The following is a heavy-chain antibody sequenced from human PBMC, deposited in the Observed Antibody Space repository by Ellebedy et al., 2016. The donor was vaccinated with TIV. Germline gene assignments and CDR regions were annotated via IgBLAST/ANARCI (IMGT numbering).Heavy chain of an antibody. J-gene: IGHJ4*02. CDR2: INTVNGNT. V-gene: IGHV1-3*04. Sequence: AASVKVSCKASGYTFTSYAMHWVRQAPGQRLEWMGWINTVNGNTKYPQKFQGRVTISRDTSASTAYMDLSGLTSEDTAVYYCATGDRRNYWGQGTLVTVSS. D-gene: IGHD7-27*01. CDR3: ATGDRRNY. CDR1: GYTFTSYA.